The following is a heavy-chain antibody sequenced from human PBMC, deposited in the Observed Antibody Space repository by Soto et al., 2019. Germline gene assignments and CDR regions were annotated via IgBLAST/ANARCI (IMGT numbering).Heavy chain of an antibody. CDR3: ARSIVPLVGRYYYYYYVMAV. J-gene: IGHJ6*02. CDR1: GYRFTSYW. V-gene: IGHV5-51*01. Sequence: ESLTISGKGSGYRFTSYWIGWVRQMPGKGLEWMGIIYPGDSDTRYSPSFQGQVTISADKSISTAYLQWSSLKASDTAMYYCARSIVPLVGRYYYYYYVMAVRGQGTTVTLSS. CDR2: IYPGDSDT. D-gene: IGHD2-8*01.